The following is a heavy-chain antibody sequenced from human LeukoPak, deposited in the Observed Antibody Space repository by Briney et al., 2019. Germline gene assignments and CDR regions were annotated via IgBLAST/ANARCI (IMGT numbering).Heavy chain of an antibody. J-gene: IGHJ4*02. D-gene: IGHD3-3*01. V-gene: IGHV3-23*01. CDR3: AKRLELRFLEWLSPLDY. CDR2: ICGSGGST. CDR1: GFTFSSYA. Sequence: PGGSLRLSCAASGFTFSSYAMSWFRQAPGKGLEWVSAICGSGGSTYYADSVKGRFTISRDNSKNTLYLQMNSLRAEDTAVYYCAKRLELRFLEWLSPLDYWGQGTLVTVSS.